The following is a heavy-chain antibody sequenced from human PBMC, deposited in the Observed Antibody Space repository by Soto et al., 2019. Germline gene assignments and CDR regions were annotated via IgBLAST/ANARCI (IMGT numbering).Heavy chain of an antibody. V-gene: IGHV3-23*01. CDR1: GFTFSSYA. J-gene: IGHJ4*02. CDR2: ISGSGGST. D-gene: IGHD4-17*01. Sequence: XGSLRLCCADAGFTFSSYAMSWVRQAPGKGLEWVSAISGSGGSTYYADSVKGRFTISRDNSKNTLYLQMNSLRAEDTAVYYCAKGTTTVYFDYWGQGALVTVSS. CDR3: AKGTTTVYFDY.